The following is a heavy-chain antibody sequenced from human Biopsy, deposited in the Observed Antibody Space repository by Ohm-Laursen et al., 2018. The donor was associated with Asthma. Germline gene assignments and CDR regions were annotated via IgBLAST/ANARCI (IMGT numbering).Heavy chain of an antibody. D-gene: IGHD5-24*01. Sequence: TLSLTWAVSGGSISSGGYFWSWIRQPPGKGLAWIGYIYHSGSTYYNPSLKSRVTISVDRSKNQFSLKLSSVTAADTAVYYCARVKDGYNFDYWGQGTLVTVSS. CDR3: ARVKDGYNFDY. V-gene: IGHV4-30-2*01. CDR1: GGSISSGGYF. J-gene: IGHJ4*02. CDR2: IYHSGST.